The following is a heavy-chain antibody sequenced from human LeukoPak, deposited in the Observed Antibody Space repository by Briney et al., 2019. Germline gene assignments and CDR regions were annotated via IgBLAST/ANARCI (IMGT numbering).Heavy chain of an antibody. CDR3: ARDVWRVTPYYYDSSGYYSYGMDV. CDR1: GFTFSSYA. J-gene: IGHJ6*02. D-gene: IGHD3-22*01. V-gene: IGHV3-30*04. Sequence: GGSLRLSCAASGFTFSSYAMHWVRQAPGKGLEWVGVISYDGSSKYYADSLKGRVTMSRDNSMDTLYLEMNSLRAEDTAVYYCARDVWRVTPYYYDSSGYYSYGMDVWGQGTTVTVSS. CDR2: ISYDGSSK.